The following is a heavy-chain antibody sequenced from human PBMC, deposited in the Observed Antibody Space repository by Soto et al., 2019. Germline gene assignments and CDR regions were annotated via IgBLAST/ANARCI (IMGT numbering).Heavy chain of an antibody. CDR3: ARHNYGSGSTYFDY. D-gene: IGHD3-10*01. J-gene: IGHJ4*02. CDR2: IYYSGST. Sequence: QVQLQESGPGLVKPSETLSLTCTVSGGSISSYYWSWIRQPPGKGLEWIGYIYYSGSTNYNPSLKSRVPIPVDTSTNQFSLKLNSMTAADTAVYYCARHNYGSGSTYFDYWGQGTLVTVSS. V-gene: IGHV4-59*08. CDR1: GGSISSYY.